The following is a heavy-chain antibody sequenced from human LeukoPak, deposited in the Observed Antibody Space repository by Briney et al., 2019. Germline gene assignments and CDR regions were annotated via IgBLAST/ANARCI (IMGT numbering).Heavy chain of an antibody. Sequence: PSQTLSLTCTVSGGSISSGGYYWSWIRQPPGKGLEWIGSIYYSGSTYYNPSLKSRVTISVDTSKNQFSLKLSSVTAADTAVYYCAALDTYYDFWSGHLFDYWGQGTLVTVSS. CDR2: IYYSGST. J-gene: IGHJ4*02. CDR1: GGSISSGGYY. V-gene: IGHV4-39*01. CDR3: AALDTYYDFWSGHLFDY. D-gene: IGHD3-3*01.